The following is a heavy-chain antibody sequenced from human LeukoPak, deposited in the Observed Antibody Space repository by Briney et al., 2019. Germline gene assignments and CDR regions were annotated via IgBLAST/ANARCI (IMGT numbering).Heavy chain of an antibody. CDR3: ARGDHYDSSDYYLFDY. CDR1: GFTFSSYW. Sequence: GGSLRLSCAASGFTFSSYWMNWVRQAPGKGREWVANIKQGGSEKYCVDSVKGRFTISRDNAKNSLYLQMSSLRAEDTAVYFCARGDHYDSSDYYLFDYWGQGTLVTVSS. D-gene: IGHD3-22*01. J-gene: IGHJ4*02. CDR2: IKQGGSEK. V-gene: IGHV3-7*01.